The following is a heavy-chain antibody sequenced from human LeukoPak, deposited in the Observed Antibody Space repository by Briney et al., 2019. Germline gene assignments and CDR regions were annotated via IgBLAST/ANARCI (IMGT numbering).Heavy chain of an antibody. D-gene: IGHD3-22*01. V-gene: IGHV1-69*06. CDR3: ARGEYYYDSSGYYLEDFMDY. Sequence: ASVKVSCKASGGTFSSYAISWVRRAPGQGLEWMGGIIPIFGTANYAQKFQGRVTITADKSTSTAYMELSSLRSEDTAVYYCARGEYYYDSSGYYLEDFMDYWGQGTLVTVSS. J-gene: IGHJ4*02. CDR1: GGTFSSYA. CDR2: IIPIFGTA.